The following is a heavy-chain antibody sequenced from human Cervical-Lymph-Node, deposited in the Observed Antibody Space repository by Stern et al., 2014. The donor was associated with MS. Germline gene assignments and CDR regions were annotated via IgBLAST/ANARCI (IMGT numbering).Heavy chain of an antibody. V-gene: IGHV1-3*01. CDR2: INGDNGNT. CDR1: GYSFISHA. Sequence: QVQLVQSGAEVQDPGASVKVSCKASGYSFISHAMHLVRQAPGQTFEWMGWINGDNGNTKYSQKLQGRVTITRDKTTSTAYMELSSLTSEDTAVYYCARAGYCSPSTCSDAFDIWGQGTMVTVSS. CDR3: ARAGYCSPSTCSDAFDI. D-gene: IGHD2-15*01. J-gene: IGHJ3*02.